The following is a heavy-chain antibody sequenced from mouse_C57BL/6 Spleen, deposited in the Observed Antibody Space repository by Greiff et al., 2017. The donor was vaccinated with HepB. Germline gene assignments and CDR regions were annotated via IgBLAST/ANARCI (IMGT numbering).Heavy chain of an antibody. D-gene: IGHD1-1*01. V-gene: IGHV1-18*01. CDR1: GYTFTDYN. CDR3: ARSWGYGSSYGYWYFDV. Sequence: EVQLQQSGPELVKPGASVKIPCKASGYTFTDYNMDWVKQSHGKSLEWIGDINPNNGGTIYNQKFKGKATLTVDKSSSTAYMELRSLTSEDTAVYYCARSWGYGSSYGYWYFDVWGTGTTVTVSS. CDR2: INPNNGGT. J-gene: IGHJ1*03.